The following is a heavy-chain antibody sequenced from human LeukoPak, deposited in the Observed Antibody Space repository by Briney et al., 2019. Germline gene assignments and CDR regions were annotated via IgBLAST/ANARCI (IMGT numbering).Heavy chain of an antibody. Sequence: GASVKVSCKAFGYSLTNYYVHWVRQAPGQGLEWMGEINPSGGSTSYAQKFQGRITVTRDTYTNTAYMDLSSLRSEDTATYYCARGAPTTRIGAGRFDYWGQGPLLTVAS. J-gene: IGHJ4*02. D-gene: IGHD5-12*01. CDR2: INPSGGST. CDR3: ARGAPTTRIGAGRFDY. V-gene: IGHV1-46*01. CDR1: GYSLTNYY.